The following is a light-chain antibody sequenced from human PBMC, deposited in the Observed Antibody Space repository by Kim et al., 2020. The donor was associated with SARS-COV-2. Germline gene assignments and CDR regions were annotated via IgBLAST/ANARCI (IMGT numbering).Light chain of an antibody. CDR2: GKH. Sequence: SSELTQDPSMSVALGQTVRITCQGDALRSFHPSWYSQRPGQAPALLLYGKHIRASRIPGRFSCSSSGNTYTFTITGAQAEDDADYYCNSRDSSGQHLVFGGGTQLTVL. J-gene: IGLJ3*02. CDR3: NSRDSSGQHLV. V-gene: IGLV3-19*01. CDR1: ALRSFH.